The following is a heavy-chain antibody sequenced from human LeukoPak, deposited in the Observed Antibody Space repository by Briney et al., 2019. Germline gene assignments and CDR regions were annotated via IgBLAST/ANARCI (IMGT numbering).Heavy chain of an antibody. CDR3: AKPLRIAVAAAHFDY. J-gene: IGHJ4*02. CDR2: ISYDGSNK. Sequence: PGGSLRLSCAASGFTFSSYGMHWVRQAPGKGLEWVAVISYDGSNKYYADPVKGRFTISRDNSKNTLYLQMNSLRAEDTAVYYCAKPLRIAVAAAHFDYWGQGTLVTVSS. CDR1: GFTFSSYG. V-gene: IGHV3-30*18. D-gene: IGHD6-19*01.